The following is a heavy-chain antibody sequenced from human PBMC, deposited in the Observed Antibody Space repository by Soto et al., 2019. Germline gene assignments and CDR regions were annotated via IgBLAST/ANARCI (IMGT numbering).Heavy chain of an antibody. Sequence: PGGSLRLSCAASGFTFSSYAMSWVRQAPGKGLEWVSAISGSGGSTYYADSVKGRFTISRDNSKNTLYLQMNSLRAEDTAVYYCAKDPQVRVVSSPIDYWGQGTLVTVSS. CDR3: AKDPQVRVVSSPIDY. J-gene: IGHJ4*02. V-gene: IGHV3-23*01. CDR2: ISGSGGST. CDR1: GFTFSSYA. D-gene: IGHD3-3*01.